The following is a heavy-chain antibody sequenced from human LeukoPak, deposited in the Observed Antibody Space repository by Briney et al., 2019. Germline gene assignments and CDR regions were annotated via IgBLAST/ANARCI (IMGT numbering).Heavy chain of an antibody. Sequence: GGSLRLSCAASGFTFTTYGMHWVRQAPGTGLEWVAVIWNDGSYKHYADSVKGRFTISRDDSKNTIYLQMNSLRAEDTAVYYCARDLWQQMIQGYDYWGQGTLVTVSS. CDR1: GFTFTTYG. CDR3: ARDLWQQMIQGYDY. D-gene: IGHD6-13*01. V-gene: IGHV3-33*01. J-gene: IGHJ4*02. CDR2: IWNDGSYK.